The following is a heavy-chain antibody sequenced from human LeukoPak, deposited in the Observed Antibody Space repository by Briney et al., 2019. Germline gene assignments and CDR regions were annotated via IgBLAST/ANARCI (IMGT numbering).Heavy chain of an antibody. Sequence: ASVKVSCKASGYTFTGYYMHWVRQAPGQGLEWMGWINPNSGGTNYAQKFQGRVPMTRDTSISTAYMELSRLRSDDTAVYYCARDLGRKAIVGAMGWFDPWGQGTLVTVSS. CDR1: GYTFTGYY. J-gene: IGHJ5*02. CDR2: INPNSGGT. D-gene: IGHD1-26*01. V-gene: IGHV1-2*02. CDR3: ARDLGRKAIVGAMGWFDP.